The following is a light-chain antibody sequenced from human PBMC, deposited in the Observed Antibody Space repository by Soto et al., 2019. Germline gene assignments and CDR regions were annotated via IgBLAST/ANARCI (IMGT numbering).Light chain of an antibody. CDR3: QTWGTGIHVV. CDR2: LDSDGSH. J-gene: IGLJ2*01. Sequence: QLVLTQSPSASASLGASVKLTGTLSSGHSSYAIAWHQQQPEKGPRYLMKLDSDGSHTKGDAIPDRFSGSSSGAERYLTISSLQSEDEADYYCQTWGTGIHVVFGGGTQLTVL. V-gene: IGLV4-69*01. CDR1: SGHSSYA.